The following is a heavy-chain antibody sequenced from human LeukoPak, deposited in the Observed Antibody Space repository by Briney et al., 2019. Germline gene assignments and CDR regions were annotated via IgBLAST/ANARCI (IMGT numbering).Heavy chain of an antibody. CDR3: ARVRGEDSAGYQHYFDY. CDR2: IYSSGST. CDR1: GGSISSGGYY. Sequence: SQTLSLTCTVAGGSISSGGYYWSWLRQHSGKVLEWIGNIYSSGSTNYNPSLMSRVTISQDRPKNEISLKLSSVTAADKGVYYCARVRGEDSAGYQHYFDYWGQGTLVAVSS. D-gene: IGHD3-10*01. J-gene: IGHJ4*02. V-gene: IGHV4-31*03.